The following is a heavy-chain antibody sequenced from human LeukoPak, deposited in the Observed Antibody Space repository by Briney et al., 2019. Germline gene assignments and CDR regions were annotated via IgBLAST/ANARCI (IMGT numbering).Heavy chain of an antibody. D-gene: IGHD2-2*01. CDR1: GYTFTSYY. V-gene: IGHV1-46*01. CDR2: INPSGGST. Sequence: GASVKVSCKASGYTFTSYYMHWVRQAPGQGLEWMGIINPSGGSTSYAQKFQGRVTITADKSTSTAYMELSSLRSEDTAVYYCARDLPDIVVVPAAIFDPRGQATLVTVSS. J-gene: IGHJ5*02. CDR3: ARDLPDIVVVPAAIFDP.